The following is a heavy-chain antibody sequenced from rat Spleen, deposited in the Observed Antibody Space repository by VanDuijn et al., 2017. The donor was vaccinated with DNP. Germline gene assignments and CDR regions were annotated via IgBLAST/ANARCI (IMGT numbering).Heavy chain of an antibody. CDR2: FPSSSDIT. D-gene: IGHD1-1*01. CDR3: AIYAYSGDNWFGY. J-gene: IGHJ3*01. V-gene: IGHV5-31*01. CDR1: GFPFNNYW. Sequence: EVQLVESGGGLVRPGRSLKLSCVASGFPFNNYWMTWFRQVPGKGLEWVASFPSSSDITYYPDSVKGRFTISRDNAKNILYLQMNSLRSEDTATYYCAIYAYSGDNWFGYWGQGTLVTVSS.